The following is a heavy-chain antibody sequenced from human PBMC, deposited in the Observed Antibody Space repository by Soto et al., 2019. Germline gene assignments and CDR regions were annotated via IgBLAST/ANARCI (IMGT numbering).Heavy chain of an antibody. CDR3: ATMHGYFEY. V-gene: IGHV3-23*01. D-gene: IGHD2-2*01. CDR2: ITANGDIT. CDR1: GFMFSSSS. Sequence: HPGGSLRLSCADGGFMFSSSSMSWVRQTPGKGLEWVAAITANGDITYYAGSVTGRFTISRDNSKKTHYLQMTSLRAEDTGMYYCATMHGYFEYCGQGTPVTVCS. J-gene: IGHJ4*02.